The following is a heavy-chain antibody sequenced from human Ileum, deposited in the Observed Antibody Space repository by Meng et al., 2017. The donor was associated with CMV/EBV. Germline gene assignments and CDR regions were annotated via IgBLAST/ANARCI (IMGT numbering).Heavy chain of an antibody. CDR3: TTDLPSSSGYSTDN. V-gene: IGHV3-15*01. CDR2: IRRKIDGETT. Sequence: GGSLRLSCAASGFTFSDAWMNWVRQAPGKGLEWVGLIRRKIDGETTDYAAPVKGRFTMSRDDSKNTLYLQMNSLETEDTAVYYCTTDLPSSSGYSTDNWGQGTLVTVSS. J-gene: IGHJ4*02. CDR1: GFTFSDAW. D-gene: IGHD3-22*01.